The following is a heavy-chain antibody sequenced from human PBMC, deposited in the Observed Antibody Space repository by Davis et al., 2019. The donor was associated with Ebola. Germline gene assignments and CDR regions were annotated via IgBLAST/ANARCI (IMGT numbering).Heavy chain of an antibody. V-gene: IGHV3-23*01. Sequence: GGSLRLSYAASGFTFSSYAMNWVXQAPGNVLELVSGINDSGGSTYYADSVKGRFTVSRDNSKNTLYLQMNSLRAEDTAVYYCAASAGTVGKFDVWGRGTLVTVSS. CDR2: INDSGGST. J-gene: IGHJ4*01. D-gene: IGHD1-14*01. CDR3: AASAGTVGKFDV. CDR1: GFTFSSYA.